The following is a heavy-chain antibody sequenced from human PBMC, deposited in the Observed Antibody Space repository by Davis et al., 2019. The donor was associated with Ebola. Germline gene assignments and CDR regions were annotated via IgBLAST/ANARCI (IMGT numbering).Heavy chain of an antibody. CDR3: ARRPGYSGYDPYFDY. CDR1: GYTFTGYY. D-gene: IGHD5-12*01. V-gene: IGHV1-2*02. J-gene: IGHJ4*02. Sequence: ASVPVSCQASGYTFTGYYMHWVRQAPGQGLEWMGWINPNSGGTNYAQKFQGRVTMTRDTSISTAYMELSRLRSDDTAVYYCARRPGYSGYDPYFDYWGQGTLVTVSS. CDR2: INPNSGGT.